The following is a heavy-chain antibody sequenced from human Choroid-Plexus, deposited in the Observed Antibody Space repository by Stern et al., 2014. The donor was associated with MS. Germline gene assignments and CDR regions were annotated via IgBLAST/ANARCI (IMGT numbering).Heavy chain of an antibody. J-gene: IGHJ5*02. CDR3: AKDRQYLTYFFDH. Sequence: VQLVQSGGGVVQPGRPLRLSCVASGFTFGSCAMHWVRQAPGKGLEREGGVSYYRSNKYYADSVKGRFTISRDNSQNTLYMQMSSLRPEDTAVYYCAKDRQYLTYFFDHWGQGSLVTVSS. CDR1: GFTFGSCA. D-gene: IGHD2/OR15-2a*01. V-gene: IGHV3-30*18. CDR2: VSYYRSNK.